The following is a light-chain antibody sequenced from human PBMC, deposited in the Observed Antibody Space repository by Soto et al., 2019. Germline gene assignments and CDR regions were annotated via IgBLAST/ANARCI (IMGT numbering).Light chain of an antibody. CDR1: QSVSSN. V-gene: IGKV3-15*01. CDR3: QQNNKSPLT. Sequence: MAITQAPVSVSVSPGERATLSCRASQSVSSNLAWYQQKPGQAPRLLIYGASTRATGIPARFSGSGSGTEFTLTISSLQSEDFAVYYCQQNNKSPLTFGGGTKVDIK. CDR2: GAS. J-gene: IGKJ4*01.